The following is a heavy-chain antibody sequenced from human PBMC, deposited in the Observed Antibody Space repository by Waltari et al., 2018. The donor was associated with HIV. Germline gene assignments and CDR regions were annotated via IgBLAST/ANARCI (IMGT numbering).Heavy chain of an antibody. CDR3: ARDFLVPQNRYTNRFFYFGMDV. J-gene: IGHJ6*02. Sequence: QVKLVESGGGVVRPGKSLRLSCETSGFLFSDYSIHWVRQAPNKGLEWVDGIWYEGSAEHYADSVKGRFTISRDSSRATVFLQMNNLRAEDAATYFCARDFLVPQNRYTNRFFYFGMDVWGQGTTV. V-gene: IGHV3-33*01. CDR2: IWYEGSAE. CDR1: GFLFSDYS. D-gene: IGHD3-16*02.